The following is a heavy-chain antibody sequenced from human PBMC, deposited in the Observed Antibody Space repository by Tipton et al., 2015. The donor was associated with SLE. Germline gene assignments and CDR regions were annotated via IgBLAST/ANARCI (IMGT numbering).Heavy chain of an antibody. Sequence: TLSLTCTVSGDSMNSGVYYWSWLRQPAGKGLEWIGRIFSSGNTIYNSSLKSRVTISEDTSKNQFSLRLSSVTAADTAVYYCAREGISYCGGDCHGSFDYWGQGSLVTVSS. CDR2: IFSSGNT. V-gene: IGHV4-61*02. CDR3: AREGISYCGGDCHGSFDY. CDR1: GDSMNSGVYY. D-gene: IGHD2-21*01. J-gene: IGHJ4*02.